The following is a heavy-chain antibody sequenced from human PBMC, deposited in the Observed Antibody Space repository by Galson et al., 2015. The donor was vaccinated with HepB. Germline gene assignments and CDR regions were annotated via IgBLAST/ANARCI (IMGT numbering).Heavy chain of an antibody. Sequence: SETLSLTCDVSGVSISSNNWWSWVRQSPGKGLEWIGYIFNTGSTHYNPSLETRLTMSIDTSRNSFSLRLTSVTPADTAVYYCARDRGGDETAAQTLWARRAGRERDAFGVWGRGTMVIVS. D-gene: IGHD3-10*01. CDR3: ARDRGGDETAAQTLWARRAGRERDAFGV. CDR1: GVSISSNNW. CDR2: IFNTGST. J-gene: IGHJ3*01. V-gene: IGHV4-4*02.